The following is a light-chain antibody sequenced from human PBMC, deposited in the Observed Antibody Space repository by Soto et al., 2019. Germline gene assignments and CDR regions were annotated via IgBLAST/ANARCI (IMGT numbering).Light chain of an antibody. V-gene: IGLV2-14*01. Sequence: ALTQPASVSRSPGQSVTISCTGPRSDIGDSNFISWYQHSPGKAPRLLIYEVNNRPSGVSRRFSGSKAGNTASLTISGLLEDDEADYFCASFRSGTILVFVSGTSSPS. CDR2: EVN. CDR3: ASFRSGTILV. CDR1: RSDIGDSNF. J-gene: IGLJ1*01.